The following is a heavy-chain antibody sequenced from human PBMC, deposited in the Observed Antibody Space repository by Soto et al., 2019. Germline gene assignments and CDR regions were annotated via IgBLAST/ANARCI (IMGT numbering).Heavy chain of an antibody. CDR2: ISGSGGST. Sequence: GRSLRLSCTASGFTFSSYAMSWVRQAPGKGLEWVSAISGSGGSTYYADSVKGRFTISRDNSKNTLYLQMNSLRAEDTAVYYCAKAPSLIAEAGAFDYWGQGTLVTVSS. D-gene: IGHD6-13*01. V-gene: IGHV3-23*01. J-gene: IGHJ4*02. CDR3: AKAPSLIAEAGAFDY. CDR1: GFTFSSYA.